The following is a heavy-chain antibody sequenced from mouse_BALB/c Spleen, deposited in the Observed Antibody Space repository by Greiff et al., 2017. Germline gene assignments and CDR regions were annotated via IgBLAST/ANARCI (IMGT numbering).Heavy chain of an antibody. V-gene: IGHV5-12-1*01. CDR2: ISSGGGSS. J-gene: IGHJ2*01. CDR3: ARQRGRGNYVDY. D-gene: IGHD3-1*01. Sequence: EVHLVESGGGLVKPGGSLKLSCAASGFAFSSYDMSWVRQTPEKRLEWVAYISSGGGSSYYPDTVKGRFTISRDNAKNTLYLQMSSLKSEDTAMYYCARQRGRGNYVDYWGQGTTLTVSS. CDR1: GFAFSSYD.